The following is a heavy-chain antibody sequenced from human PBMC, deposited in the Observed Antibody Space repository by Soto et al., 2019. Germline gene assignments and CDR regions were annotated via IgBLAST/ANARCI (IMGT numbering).Heavy chain of an antibody. Sequence: PSETLSLTCTVSGGSISSSSYYWGWIRKPPGKGLEWIGSIYYSGSTYYNPSLKSQVTISVDTSKNQFSLKLSSVTAADTAVYYCARAYYGPYYFDYWGQGTLVTVSS. V-gene: IGHV4-39*07. D-gene: IGHD1-26*01. CDR2: IYYSGST. J-gene: IGHJ4*02. CDR1: GGSISSSSYY. CDR3: ARAYYGPYYFDY.